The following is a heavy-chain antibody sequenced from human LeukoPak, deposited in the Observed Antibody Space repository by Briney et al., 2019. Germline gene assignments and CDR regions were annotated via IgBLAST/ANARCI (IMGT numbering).Heavy chain of an antibody. D-gene: IGHD4-11*01. CDR2: INSDGSST. J-gene: IGHJ3*02. Sequence: TGGSLRLSCAASGFTFSSYWMHWVRQAPGKGLVWVSRINSDGSSTTYADSVKGRFTISRDNAKNTLYLQMNSLRAEDTAVYYCTRASPRLQYPQGAFDIWGQGTMVTVSS. CDR1: GFTFSSYW. CDR3: TRASPRLQYPQGAFDI. V-gene: IGHV3-74*01.